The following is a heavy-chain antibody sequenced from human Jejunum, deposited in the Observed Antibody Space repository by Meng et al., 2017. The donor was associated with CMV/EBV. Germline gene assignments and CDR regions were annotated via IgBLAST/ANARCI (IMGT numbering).Heavy chain of an antibody. CDR1: SGSISSGSYS. D-gene: IGHD3-22*01. CDR2: IFTGGST. CDR3: ARVDGNYYDNIFDY. V-gene: IGHV4-61*02. Sequence: SSGSISSGSYSWSWIRQPAGKGLEWIGRIFTGGSTKYNPSLKSRVTISLDTSKNQFSLQLNSVTAADTAVYYCARVDGNYYDNIFDYWGQGTLVTVSS. J-gene: IGHJ4*02.